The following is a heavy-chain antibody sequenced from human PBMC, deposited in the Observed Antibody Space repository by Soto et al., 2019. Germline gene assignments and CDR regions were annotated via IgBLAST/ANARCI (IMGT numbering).Heavy chain of an antibody. CDR1: GYTFTSYY. D-gene: IGHD2-2*01. V-gene: IGHV1-18*01. Sequence: QVQLVQSGAEVKKPGASVKVSCKASGYTFTSYYISWVRQAPGQGLEWMGWISGYNGNTNYAQKVQGRVTTTADTSTSTAYMELRSLRSADTAVYYCAREGTPSLNWGQGTLVTVSS. CDR2: ISGYNGNT. CDR3: AREGTPSLN. J-gene: IGHJ4*02.